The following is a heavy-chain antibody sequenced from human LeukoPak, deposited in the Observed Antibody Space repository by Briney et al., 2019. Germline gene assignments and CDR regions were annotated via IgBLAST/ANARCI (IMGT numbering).Heavy chain of an antibody. CDR3: AKATYNAGAAAIVMKLVERTSHFDN. CDR1: GGSISTTTNS. Sequence: SETLSLTCNVSGGSISTTTNSWGWAWIRQRPTKGLEWIGSIYYGGSPYYTSSLKSRVTILVDKSRNQFSLNLNSVTAADTAVYYCAKATYNAGAAAIVMKLVERTSHFDNWGQGILVTVSS. J-gene: IGHJ4*02. D-gene: IGHD2-21*01. CDR2: IYYGGSP. V-gene: IGHV4-39*07.